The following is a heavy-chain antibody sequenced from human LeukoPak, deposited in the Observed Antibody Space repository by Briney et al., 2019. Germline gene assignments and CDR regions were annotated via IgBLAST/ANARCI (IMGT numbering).Heavy chain of an antibody. Sequence: GGSLRLSCAASGFTFSSYAMSWVRQAPGKGLEWVSAISGSGGSTYYADSVEGRFTISRDNSKNTLYLQTNSLRAEDTAVYYCAKDGLGPGDCPDYWGQGTLVTVSS. D-gene: IGHD2-21*02. CDR1: GFTFSSYA. CDR2: ISGSGGST. V-gene: IGHV3-23*01. J-gene: IGHJ4*02. CDR3: AKDGLGPGDCPDY.